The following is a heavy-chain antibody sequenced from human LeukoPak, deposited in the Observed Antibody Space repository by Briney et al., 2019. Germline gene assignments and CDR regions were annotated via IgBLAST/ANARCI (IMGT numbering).Heavy chain of an antibody. CDR1: GGSFSGYY. CDR2: INHSGST. Sequence: SETLSLTCAVYGGSFSGYYWSWISQPPGKGLEWIGEINHSGSTNYTQSIKSRVTISVDTSKNPFSLKLSSVTAADTAVYYCARGGPKKEYSSGWYKKGSYFDSWGQGTLVTVSS. CDR3: ARGGPKKEYSSGWYKKGSYFDS. D-gene: IGHD6-19*01. J-gene: IGHJ4*02. V-gene: IGHV4-34*01.